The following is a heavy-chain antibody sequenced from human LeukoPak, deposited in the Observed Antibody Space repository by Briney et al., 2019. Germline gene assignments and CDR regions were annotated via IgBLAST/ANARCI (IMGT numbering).Heavy chain of an antibody. V-gene: IGHV3-74*01. D-gene: IGHD4-11*01. J-gene: IGHJ4*02. CDR3: ARSNHGCHDY. CDR2: INNDGSST. CDR1: GFTFSNAW. Sequence: PGGSLRLSCAASGFTFSNAWMNWVRQAPGKGLEWVGRINNDGSSTPYADSVKGRFTISRDNAKNTLYLQMNSLRAEDTAVYYCARSNHGCHDYWGQGTLVTVSS.